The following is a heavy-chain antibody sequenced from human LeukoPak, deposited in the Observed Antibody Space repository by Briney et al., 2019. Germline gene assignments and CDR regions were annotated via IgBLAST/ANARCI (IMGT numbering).Heavy chain of an antibody. CDR2: IYYSGST. CDR3: ARVVYYDSSGYHWFRPNWFDP. Sequence: PSETLSLTCAVYGGSFSGYYWSWIRQPPGKGLEWIGYIYYSGSTNYNPSLKSRVTISVDTSKNQFSLKLSSVTAADTAVYYCARVVYYDSSGYHWFRPNWFDPWGQGTLVTVSS. J-gene: IGHJ5*02. V-gene: IGHV4-59*01. CDR1: GGSFSGYY. D-gene: IGHD3-22*01.